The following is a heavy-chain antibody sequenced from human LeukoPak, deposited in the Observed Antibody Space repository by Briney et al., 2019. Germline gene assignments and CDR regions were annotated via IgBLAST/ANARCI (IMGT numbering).Heavy chain of an antibody. Sequence: KPSETLSLTCAVYGGSFSGYYWSWIRQPPGRGLEWIGEINHSGSTNYNPSLKSRVTTSVDTSKNQFSLKLSSVTAADTAVYYCARVGPSAFDIWGQGTMVTVSS. J-gene: IGHJ3*02. CDR1: GGSFSGYY. V-gene: IGHV4-34*01. CDR2: INHSGST. CDR3: ARVGPSAFDI.